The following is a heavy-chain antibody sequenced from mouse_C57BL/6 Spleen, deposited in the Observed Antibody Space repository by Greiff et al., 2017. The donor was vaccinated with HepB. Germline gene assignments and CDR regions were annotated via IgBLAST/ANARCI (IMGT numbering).Heavy chain of an antibody. J-gene: IGHJ1*03. CDR2: IYPGDGYT. CDR1: GYAFSSYW. D-gene: IGHD1-1*01. Sequence: VQLQQSGAELVKPGASVKISCKASGYAFSSYWMNWVKQRPGKGLEWIGQIYPGDGYTNYNGKFKGKATLTADKSSSTAYMQLSRLPSEDSAVYCCARADYGSTFDVWGTGTTVTVSS. CDR3: ARADYGSTFDV. V-gene: IGHV1-80*01.